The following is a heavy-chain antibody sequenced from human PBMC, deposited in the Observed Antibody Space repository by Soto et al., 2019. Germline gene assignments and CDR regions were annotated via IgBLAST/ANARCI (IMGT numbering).Heavy chain of an antibody. D-gene: IGHD3-10*01. CDR3: TRPDFYYGSADWAF. V-gene: IGHV5-51*01. J-gene: IGHJ4*02. CDR1: GYSFTGYW. CDR2: IYPGDSDT. Sequence: PGESLKISCKGSGYSFTGYWIGWVRQMPGKGLEWMGIIYPGDSDTRYSPSFQGHVTISADKSINTAYLQWSSLKASDTAMYYCTRPDFYYGSADWAFWGQGTPVTVSS.